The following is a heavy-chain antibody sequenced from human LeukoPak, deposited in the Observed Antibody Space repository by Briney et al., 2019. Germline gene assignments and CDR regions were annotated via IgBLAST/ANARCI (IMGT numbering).Heavy chain of an antibody. D-gene: IGHD3-9*01. CDR1: GGSISSYY. CDR3: ASATYDILTGYIN. V-gene: IGHV4-59*08. J-gene: IGHJ4*02. Sequence: PSETLSLTCTVSGGSISSYYWSWIRQPPGKGLEWIGYIFYSGSTNYNPSLKSRVTISVDTSKNQFSLKLSSVTAADTAVYYCASATYDILTGYINWGQGTLVTVSS. CDR2: IFYSGST.